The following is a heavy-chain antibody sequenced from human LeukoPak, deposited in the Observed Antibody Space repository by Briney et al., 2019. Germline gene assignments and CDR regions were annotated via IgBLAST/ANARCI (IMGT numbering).Heavy chain of an antibody. Sequence: PGGSLRLSCAASGFTFSSYAMSWVRQAPGKGLEWVSAISGSGGSTYYADSVKDRFTISRDNSKNTLYLQMNSLRAEDTAVYYCAKDGRRYFDWLSSFGYYYYYMDVWGKGTTVTVSS. J-gene: IGHJ6*03. CDR2: ISGSGGST. CDR3: AKDGRRYFDWLSSFGYYYYYMDV. CDR1: GFTFSSYA. V-gene: IGHV3-23*01. D-gene: IGHD3-9*01.